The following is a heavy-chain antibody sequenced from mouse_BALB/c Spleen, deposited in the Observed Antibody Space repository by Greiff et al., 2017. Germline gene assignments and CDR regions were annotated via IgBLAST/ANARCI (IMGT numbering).Heavy chain of an antibody. J-gene: IGHJ4*01. D-gene: IGHD2-2*01. CDR2: ISSGGGST. CDR1: GFAFSSYD. CDR3: ARRGYDDAMDY. V-gene: IGHV5-12-1*01. Sequence: EVMLVESGGGLVKPGGSLKLSCAASGFAFSSYDMSWVRQTPEKRLEWVAYISSGGGSTYYPDTVKGRFTISRDNPKNTLFLQMTSLRSEDTAMYYCARRGYDDAMDYWGQGTSVTVSS.